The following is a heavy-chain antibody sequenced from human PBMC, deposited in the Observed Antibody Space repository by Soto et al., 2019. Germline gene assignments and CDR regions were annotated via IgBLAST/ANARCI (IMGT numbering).Heavy chain of an antibody. CDR3: AREMVRGVGSEY. CDR1: GYTFTSYG. J-gene: IGHJ4*02. V-gene: IGHV1-18*01. CDR2: ISTYNGNT. Sequence: QVQLVQSGAEVKKPGASVKVSCKASGYTFTSYGISWVRQAPGQGLEWMGWISTYNGNTKYAQKLQGRVTMTTDTSTSTAYRELRSMRSDDTAGFYCAREMVRGVGSEYWGQGTLVTVSS. D-gene: IGHD3-10*01.